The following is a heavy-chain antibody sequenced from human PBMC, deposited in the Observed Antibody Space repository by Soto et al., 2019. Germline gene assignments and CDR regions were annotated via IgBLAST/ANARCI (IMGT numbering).Heavy chain of an antibody. Sequence: EVQLLESGGGLVQPGGSLRLSCAASGFTFSSYAMSWVRQAPGKGLEWVSAISGSGGSTYYADSVKGRFTIYRDNSKNTQYLQMNSLRAEDTAVYYCAKASAIFYYYYYMDVWGKGTTVTVSS. CDR3: AKASAIFYYYYYMDV. J-gene: IGHJ6*03. V-gene: IGHV3-23*01. CDR1: GFTFSSYA. D-gene: IGHD3-3*01. CDR2: ISGSGGST.